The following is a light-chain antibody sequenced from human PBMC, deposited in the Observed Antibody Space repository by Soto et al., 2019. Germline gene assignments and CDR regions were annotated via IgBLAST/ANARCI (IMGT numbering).Light chain of an antibody. CDR3: QQRTDRPPWT. J-gene: IGKJ1*01. V-gene: IGKV3-15*01. CDR2: GAS. CDR1: QSVGSN. Sequence: EIVLTQSPATMSVSPGERATLSCRASQSVGSNLAWYQRKPGQAPRLLISGASTRATGVPARFSGSGSGTEFTLTINSLQSEDFAVYYCQQRTDRPPWTFGQGTKVESK.